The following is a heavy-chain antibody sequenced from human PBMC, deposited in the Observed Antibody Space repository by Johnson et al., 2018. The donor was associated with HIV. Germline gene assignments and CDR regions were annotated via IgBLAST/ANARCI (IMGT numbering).Heavy chain of an antibody. J-gene: IGHJ3*02. V-gene: IGHV3-30-3*01. CDR2: ISYDGSNK. CDR3: AKDSGGMYSSGWYGLGAFDI. CDR1: GFTFSSYA. Sequence: QLVESGGGVVQPGRSLRLSCAASGFTFSSYAMHWVRQAPGKGLEWVAVISYDGSNKYYADSVKGRFTISRDNSKNTLYLQMNSLRAEATAVYYCAKDSGGMYSSGWYGLGAFDIWGQGTMVTVSS. D-gene: IGHD6-19*01.